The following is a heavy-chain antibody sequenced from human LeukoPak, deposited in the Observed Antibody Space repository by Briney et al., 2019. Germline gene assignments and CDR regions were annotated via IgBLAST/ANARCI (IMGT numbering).Heavy chain of an antibody. Sequence: ASVKVSCKASGYTFTSYCMHWVRLAPGQGPEWMGIINPRGGSTTLAQKFQDRVTMTRDTSTTTVYLEMSSLRSEDTAMYYCARDLSSVVAPDAMARAAYWGQGTLVIVSS. CDR1: GYTFTSYC. CDR3: ARDLSSVVAPDAMARAAY. V-gene: IGHV1-46*01. CDR2: INPRGGST. D-gene: IGHD2-15*01. J-gene: IGHJ4*02.